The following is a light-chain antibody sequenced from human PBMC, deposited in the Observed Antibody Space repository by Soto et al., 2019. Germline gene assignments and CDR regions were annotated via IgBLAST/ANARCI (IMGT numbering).Light chain of an antibody. CDR1: QSISSW. CDR2: KAS. V-gene: IGKV1-5*03. CDR3: QQYNSFPT. Sequence: DIQMTQSPSTLSASVGDRVTITCRASQSISSWLAWYQQKTGKAPKLLIYKASSLESGVPSRFSGSGSGTESTLTISSLQPDDFATYYCQQYNSFPTFGQGTKVEIK. J-gene: IGKJ1*01.